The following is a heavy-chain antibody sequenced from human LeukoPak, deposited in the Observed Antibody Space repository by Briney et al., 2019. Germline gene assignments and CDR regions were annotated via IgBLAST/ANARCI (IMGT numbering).Heavy chain of an antibody. V-gene: IGHV3-48*01. CDR2: VGIDSGNT. J-gene: IGHJ4*02. Sequence: PGGSLRLSCAASGFRFSDYSMNWVRQAPGKGLEWISYVGIDSGNTNYADSVKGRFTISGDKAENSLYLQMNSLRVEDMAVYYCARDYKYAFDNWGQGTLVTVSS. CDR1: GFRFSDYS. CDR3: ARDYKYAFDN. D-gene: IGHD5-24*01.